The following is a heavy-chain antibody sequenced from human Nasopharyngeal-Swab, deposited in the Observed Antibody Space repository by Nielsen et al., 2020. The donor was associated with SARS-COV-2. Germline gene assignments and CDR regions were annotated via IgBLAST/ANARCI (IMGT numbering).Heavy chain of an antibody. CDR1: GFTFSSYA. CDR3: ASTAMVNSGYYGMDV. CDR2: ISGSGGIT. D-gene: IGHD5-18*01. V-gene: IGHV3-23*01. J-gene: IGHJ6*02. Sequence: GESLKISCAASGFTFSSYAMSWVRQAPGKGLEWVSAISGSGGITYYADSVKGRFTISRDNSKNTLYLQMTSLRAEDTAVYYCASTAMVNSGYYGMDVWGQGTTVTVSS.